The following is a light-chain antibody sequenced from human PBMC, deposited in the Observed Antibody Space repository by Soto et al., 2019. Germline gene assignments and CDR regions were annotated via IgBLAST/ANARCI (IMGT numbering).Light chain of an antibody. V-gene: IGKV3-20*01. CDR1: QSFTTSQ. CDR3: QQYASSPRT. J-gene: IGKJ1*01. Sequence: EIVLTQSPGTLSLSPGERATLFCRASQSFTTSQLAWYQQRPGQAPRVLIFGASRRATGIPDRFSGSGSGSDFTLTISRLEPEDSAVYHCQQYASSPRTFGQGTTVEIK. CDR2: GAS.